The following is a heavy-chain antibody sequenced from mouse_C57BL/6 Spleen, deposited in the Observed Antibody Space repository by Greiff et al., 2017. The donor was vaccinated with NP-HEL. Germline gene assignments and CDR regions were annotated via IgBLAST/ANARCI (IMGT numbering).Heavy chain of an antibody. V-gene: IGHV1-62-3*01. CDR2: IDPNSLGT. CDR1: GYTFTSYW. D-gene: IGHD2-3*01. J-gene: IGHJ3*01. Sequence: QVQLQQPGAELVKPGASVKLSCKASGYTFTSYWMHWVKQRPGRGLARIGRIDPNSLGTMYNEKFKSKSTLTVDNTASTAYMQLSRLTSEDSAVYYCARERVYDDYCGGVWLAYWGKGTRVTVAA. CDR3: ARERVYDDYCGGVWLAY.